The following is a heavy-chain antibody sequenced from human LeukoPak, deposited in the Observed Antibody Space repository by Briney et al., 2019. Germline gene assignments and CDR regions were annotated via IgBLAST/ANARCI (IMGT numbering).Heavy chain of an antibody. D-gene: IGHD3-22*01. J-gene: IGHJ4*02. CDR2: ITSSGDVT. V-gene: IGHV3-23*01. Sequence: GGSLRLSCAASGFTFNIYAMSWVRQAPGKGLEWVSSITSSGDVTFYADSVKDRFTISRDDSKNTLYLQMSRLRAEDTAVYYCAKDRPNYHESNGHYYRPNGDYWGQGTLVTVSS. CDR1: GFTFNIYA. CDR3: AKDRPNYHESNGHYYRPNGDY.